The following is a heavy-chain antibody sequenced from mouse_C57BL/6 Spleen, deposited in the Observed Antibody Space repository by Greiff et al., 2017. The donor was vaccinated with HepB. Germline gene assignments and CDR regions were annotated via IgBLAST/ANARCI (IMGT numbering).Heavy chain of an antibody. CDR2: IYPGDGDT. D-gene: IGHD3-1*01. CDR3: AREGRAGPAPLFAY. CDR1: GYAFSSSW. J-gene: IGHJ3*01. V-gene: IGHV1-82*01. Sequence: QVQLQQSGPELVKPGASVKISCKASGYAFSSSWMNWVKQRPGKGLEWIGRIYPGDGDTNYNGKFKGKATLTADKPSSTAYMQLSSLTSEDSAVYFCAREGRAGPAPLFAYWGQGTLVTVSA.